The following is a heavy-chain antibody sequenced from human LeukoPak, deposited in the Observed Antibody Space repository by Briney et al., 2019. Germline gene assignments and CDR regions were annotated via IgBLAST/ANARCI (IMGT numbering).Heavy chain of an antibody. CDR3: AKARIAAAGTGAFDY. Sequence: GGSLRLSCAASGFTFSSYGMHWVRQAPGKGLEWVAFIRYDGSNKYYADSVKGRFTISRDNSKNTLYLQMNSLRAEDTAVYYCAKARIAAAGTGAFDYWGQGTLVTVSS. D-gene: IGHD6-13*01. CDR2: IRYDGSNK. V-gene: IGHV3-30*02. J-gene: IGHJ4*02. CDR1: GFTFSSYG.